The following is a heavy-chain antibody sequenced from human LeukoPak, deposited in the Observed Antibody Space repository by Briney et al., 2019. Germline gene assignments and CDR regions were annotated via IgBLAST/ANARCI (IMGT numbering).Heavy chain of an antibody. D-gene: IGHD1-26*01. J-gene: IGHJ4*02. CDR1: GYSISSGYY. Sequence: SETLSLTCGVSGYSISSGYYWGWIRQPPGKGLEWIGSVYHSGSTYYNPSLKSRVTMSVDTSKNQFSLKLSSVTAADTAVYYCARDRQELFDYWGQVALVTFSS. V-gene: IGHV4-38-2*02. CDR2: VYHSGST. CDR3: ARDRQELFDY.